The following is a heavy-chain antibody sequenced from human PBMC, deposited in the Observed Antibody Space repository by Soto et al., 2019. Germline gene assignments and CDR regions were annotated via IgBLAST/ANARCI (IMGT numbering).Heavy chain of an antibody. CDR3: AKKVNSGPGSQYFDY. Sequence: HPGGSLRLSCAASGFTFSSYSISWVRQAPWKGLEWVSGFRTSGDGGTTYYADSVKGRFTISRDNSKNMLFLQMNSLRAEDTAIYYCAKKVNSGPGSQYFDYWGQGTLVTVCS. J-gene: IGHJ4*02. D-gene: IGHD3-10*01. CDR1: GFTFSSYS. V-gene: IGHV3-23*01. CDR2: FRTSGDGGTT.